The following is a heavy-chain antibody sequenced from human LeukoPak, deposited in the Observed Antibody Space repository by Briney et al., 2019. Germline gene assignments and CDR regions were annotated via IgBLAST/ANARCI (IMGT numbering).Heavy chain of an antibody. CDR3: AKHPSRKYYEILTGYIGYFDL. CDR2: ISGSGGST. Sequence: GGSLRLSCAAPGFTFRSYGMSWVRQAPGKGLEWVSAISGSGGSTYYADSVKGRFTISRDNSKNTLYLQMTSLRAKDTAVYYCAKHPSRKYYEILTGYIGYFDLWGRGTLVTVSS. D-gene: IGHD3-9*01. CDR1: GFTFRSYG. J-gene: IGHJ2*01. V-gene: IGHV3-23*01.